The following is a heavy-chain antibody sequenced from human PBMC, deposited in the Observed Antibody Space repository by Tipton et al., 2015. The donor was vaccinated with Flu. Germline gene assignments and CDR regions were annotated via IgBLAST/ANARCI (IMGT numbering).Heavy chain of an antibody. CDR3: ARDQSGYCSGGSCYSLFRYYYGMDV. CDR2: IIPIFGTA. V-gene: IGHV1-69*12. CDR1: GGTFSSYA. J-gene: IGHJ6*02. Sequence: QVQLVQSGAEVKKPGSSVKVSCKASGGTFSSYAISWVRQAPGQGLEWMGGIIPIFGTANYAQKFQGRVTITADESTSTAYMELSSLRSEDTAVYYCARDQSGYCSGGSCYSLFRYYYGMDVWGQGTTVTVSS. D-gene: IGHD2-15*01.